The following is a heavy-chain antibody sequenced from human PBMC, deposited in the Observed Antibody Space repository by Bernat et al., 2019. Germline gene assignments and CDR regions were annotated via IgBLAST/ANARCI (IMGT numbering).Heavy chain of an antibody. V-gene: IGHV3-48*01. D-gene: IGHD3-22*01. CDR2: ISSSSTI. Sequence: EVQLVESGGGLVQPGGSLRLSCAASGFTFSSYSMNWVRQAPGKGLEWVSYISSSSTIYYADSVKGRFTISRDNAKNSLYLQMNSLRAEDTAVYYCARDLYDSSGYQSGLDYWGQGTLVTVSS. CDR1: GFTFSSYS. CDR3: ARDLYDSSGYQSGLDY. J-gene: IGHJ4*02.